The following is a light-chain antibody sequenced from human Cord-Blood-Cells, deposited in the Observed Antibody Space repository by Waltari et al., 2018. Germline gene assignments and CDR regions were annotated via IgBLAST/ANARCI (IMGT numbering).Light chain of an antibody. V-gene: IGKV3-20*01. CDR2: GAS. J-gene: IGKJ1*01. Sequence: EIVLTQSQRTLSLSPGERATLSCRASQSVSSGYLAWDQQKPGQAPRLLIYGASSRATGIPDRFSGSGYGTDFTLTISRLEPEDFAVYYCQQYGSSPWTFGQGTKVEIK. CDR1: QSVSSGY. CDR3: QQYGSSPWT.